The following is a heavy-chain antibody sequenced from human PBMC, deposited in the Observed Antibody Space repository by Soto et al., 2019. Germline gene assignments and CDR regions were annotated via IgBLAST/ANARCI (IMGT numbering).Heavy chain of an antibody. V-gene: IGHV3-30-3*01. CDR1: GFAFNEYA. Sequence: QVQLVQSGGGVVQPGRSLRLSCAASGFAFNEYALHWVRQAPGKGLEWVAVIARDGGSEYYGKSGKGRFTISRDKSRNMLYLQMNSQRPQDTAVDFCARDVPTEEGNYGYLMDGWGQGTSVSVSS. D-gene: IGHD5-18*01. CDR3: ARDVPTEEGNYGYLMDG. CDR2: IARDGGSE. J-gene: IGHJ6*01.